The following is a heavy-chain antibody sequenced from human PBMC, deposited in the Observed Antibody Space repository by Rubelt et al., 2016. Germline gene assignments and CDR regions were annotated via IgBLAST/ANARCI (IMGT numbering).Heavy chain of an antibody. D-gene: IGHD1-1*01. CDR3: ERCVQDEPGYYYFYMDV. Sequence: EVQLVVSGGGLVQPGGSLRLSCAASGFTVSNSYIHWVRQAPGKGLEWVSVLYSGGAAYYAGSVKGRFTISRDSSKNTPLVEKGGVEVGERAVDNCERCVQDEPGYYYFYMDVWGKGTTVTVS. CDR2: LYSGGAA. V-gene: IGHV3-66*01. J-gene: IGHJ6*03. CDR1: GFTVSNSY.